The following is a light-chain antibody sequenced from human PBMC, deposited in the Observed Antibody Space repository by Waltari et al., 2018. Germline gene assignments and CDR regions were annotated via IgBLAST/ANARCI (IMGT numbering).Light chain of an antibody. V-gene: IGKV3-20*01. CDR3: QKYGSLPVT. CDR2: DAS. Sequence: EIVLTQSPGTLSLSPGDRATLSCRASQSIRRFLAWYQQKPGQAPRLLIYDASSRATGIPDRFSGSGFGTDFSLTISRLEPEDFAVYYCQKYGSLPVTFGQGTKVEIK. CDR1: QSIRRF. J-gene: IGKJ1*01.